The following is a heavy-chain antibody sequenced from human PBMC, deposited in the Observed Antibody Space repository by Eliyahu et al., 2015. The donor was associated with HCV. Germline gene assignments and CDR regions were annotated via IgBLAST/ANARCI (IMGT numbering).Heavy chain of an antibody. V-gene: IGHV3-15*01. Sequence: EVQLVESGGGLVKPGGSLRLSCAASGFTFSNAWMSWVRQAPGKGLEWVGRIKSKTDGGTTDYAAPVKGRFTISRDDSKNTLYLQMNSLKTEDTAVYYCTTDVIAGNDAFDIWGQGTMVTVSS. CDR1: GFTFSNAW. D-gene: IGHD3-16*02. CDR2: IKSKTDGGTT. CDR3: TTDVIAGNDAFDI. J-gene: IGHJ3*02.